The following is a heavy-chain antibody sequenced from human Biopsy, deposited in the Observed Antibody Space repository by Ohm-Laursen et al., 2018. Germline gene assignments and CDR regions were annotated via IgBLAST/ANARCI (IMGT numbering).Heavy chain of an antibody. J-gene: IGHJ4*02. V-gene: IGHV1-18*01. D-gene: IGHD3-3*01. CDR2: ISPYNGDT. CDR3: ARDRWPHVTLLGLVVFDF. Sequence: GSSVKVSCKASGYTFTNYGISWVRQAPGQGLEWMGWISPYNGDTDYAQKLQGRVTMTTDTSTSTAYMDLRSLRSDDTAVYYCARDRWPHVTLLGLVVFDFWGQGTLAIVSS. CDR1: GYTFTNYG.